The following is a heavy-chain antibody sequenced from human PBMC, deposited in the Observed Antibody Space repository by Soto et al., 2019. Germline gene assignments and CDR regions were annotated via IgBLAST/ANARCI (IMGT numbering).Heavy chain of an antibody. D-gene: IGHD5-18*01. Sequence: EVQLVESGGGLVQPGGSLKLSCAASGFTFSGSAMHWARQASGEGLEWVGRIRSKAKSYAPAYAASVKGRFTISRDDSKNTAYLQMNSLKIEDTAVYYCTGDTAITYYGMDVWGQGTTVTVSS. CDR2: IRSKAKSYAP. CDR1: GFTFSGSA. V-gene: IGHV3-73*01. CDR3: TGDTAITYYGMDV. J-gene: IGHJ6*02.